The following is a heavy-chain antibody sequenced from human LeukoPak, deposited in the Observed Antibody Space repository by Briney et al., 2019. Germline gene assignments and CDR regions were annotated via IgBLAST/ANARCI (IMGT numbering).Heavy chain of an antibody. Sequence: PGGSLRLSCAASGFTVSTNYMSWVRQAPGKGLEWVSVIYSGGTTYYAGSVEGRFIISRDISKNTLYLQMNSLRGEDTAVYYCARDHSYSSGWYPDFWGQGTLVTVSS. V-gene: IGHV3-53*05. CDR1: GFTVSTNY. CDR3: ARDHSYSSGWYPDF. CDR2: IYSGGTT. J-gene: IGHJ4*02. D-gene: IGHD6-19*01.